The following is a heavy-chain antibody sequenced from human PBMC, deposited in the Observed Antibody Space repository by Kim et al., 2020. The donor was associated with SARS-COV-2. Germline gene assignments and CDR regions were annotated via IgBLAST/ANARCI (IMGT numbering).Heavy chain of an antibody. CDR1: GGSISSYY. D-gene: IGHD6-13*01. Sequence: SETLSLTCTVSGGSISSYYWSWIRQPPGKGLEWIGYIYYSGSTNYNPSLKSRVTISVDTSKNQFSLKLSSVTAADTAVYYCARVFTAAAGTVDYWGQGTLVTVSS. J-gene: IGHJ4*02. V-gene: IGHV4-59*01. CDR3: ARVFTAAAGTVDY. CDR2: IYYSGST.